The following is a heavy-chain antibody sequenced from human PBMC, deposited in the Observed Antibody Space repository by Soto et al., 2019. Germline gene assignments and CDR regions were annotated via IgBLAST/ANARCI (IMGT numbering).Heavy chain of an antibody. Sequence: QLQLQQWGAGLLKPSETLSLTCAVYGGSFSGYYWSWIRQPPGKGLEWIGEINHSGSTNYNPSLKSRVTISVDTSKNQFSLKLSSVTAADTAVYYCASAPQGGSHSFLKNDDYWGQGTLVTVSS. V-gene: IGHV4-34*01. D-gene: IGHD1-1*01. CDR2: INHSGST. CDR1: GGSFSGYY. J-gene: IGHJ4*02. CDR3: ASAPQGGSHSFLKNDDY.